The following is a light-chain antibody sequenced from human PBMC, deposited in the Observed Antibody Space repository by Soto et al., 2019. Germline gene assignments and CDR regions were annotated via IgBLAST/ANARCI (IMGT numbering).Light chain of an antibody. CDR2: VAS. Sequence: IQMTQSPSSLSASVGDRVTITCRASQSIGSDLAWYQQKPGKAPQLLIYVASSLQSGVPSRFSVSGSGTDFTLTISSLQPEDFATYYCLQDYNYPLTFGPGTKVDV. CDR1: QSIGSD. J-gene: IGKJ3*01. CDR3: LQDYNYPLT. V-gene: IGKV1-6*01.